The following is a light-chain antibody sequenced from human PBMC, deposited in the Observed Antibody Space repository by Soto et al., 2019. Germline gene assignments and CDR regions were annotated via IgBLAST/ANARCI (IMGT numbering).Light chain of an antibody. V-gene: IGKV1-27*01. CDR3: QKYSSVPLT. CDR2: AAS. J-gene: IGKJ4*01. Sequence: DIQMTQAPSSLSASVGDRVTITCRASQDISIYLAWYQQKPGKVPKLLIYAASTLQLGVPSRFSGSRSGTDFTLTISSLQPEDVATYYCQKYSSVPLTFGGGTKVDIK. CDR1: QDISIY.